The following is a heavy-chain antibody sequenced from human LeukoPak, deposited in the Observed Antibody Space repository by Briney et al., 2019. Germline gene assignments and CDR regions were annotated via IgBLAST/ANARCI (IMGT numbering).Heavy chain of an antibody. CDR1: GFTFAIYT. CDR2: IKKDGSEK. Sequence: GGSLRLSCAASGFTFAIYTMNWVRQAPGKGLEWVANIKKDGSEKYYVDSVRGRFTISRDNAKNSLFLQMNSLRAEDTAVYYCARYSRTVSTGYWGQGTLVTVSS. J-gene: IGHJ4*02. D-gene: IGHD4-11*01. CDR3: ARYSRTVSTGY. V-gene: IGHV3-7*01.